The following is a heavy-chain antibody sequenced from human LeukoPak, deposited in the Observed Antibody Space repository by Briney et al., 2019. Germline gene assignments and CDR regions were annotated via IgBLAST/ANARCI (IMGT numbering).Heavy chain of an antibody. CDR3: AKSEYQLPQGYFDY. V-gene: IGHV3-74*01. Sequence: QPGGSLRLSCVASGFTFSSYWMHWVRQDPRKGLVWVSRINGDGRNINYADSVRGRFTISRDNSKNTLYLQMNSLRAEDTAVYYCAKSEYQLPQGYFDYWGQGTLVTVSS. D-gene: IGHD2-2*01. CDR1: GFTFSSYW. J-gene: IGHJ4*02. CDR2: INGDGRNI.